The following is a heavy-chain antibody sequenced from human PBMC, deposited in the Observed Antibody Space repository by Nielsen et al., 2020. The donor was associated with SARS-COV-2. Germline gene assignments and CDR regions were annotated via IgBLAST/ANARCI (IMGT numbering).Heavy chain of an antibody. CDR3: ARDYRALVPAAIGYYGMDV. V-gene: IGHV3-23*01. Sequence: WIRQPPGKGLEWVSAISGSGGSTYYADSVKGRFTISRDNSKNTLYLQMNSLRAEDTAVYYCARDYRALVPAAIGYYGMDVWGQGTTVTVSS. J-gene: IGHJ6*02. D-gene: IGHD2-2*01. CDR2: ISGSGGST.